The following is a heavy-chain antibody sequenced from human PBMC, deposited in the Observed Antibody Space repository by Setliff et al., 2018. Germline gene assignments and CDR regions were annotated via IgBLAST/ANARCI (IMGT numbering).Heavy chain of an antibody. D-gene: IGHD3-22*01. V-gene: IGHV2-5*02. CDR2: IYWDDDK. Sequence: SGPTPVNPTQTLTLTCTFSGFSLSTSGVGVGWIRQPPGKALEWLALIYWDDDKRYSPSLKSRLTITKDTSKNQVVLTMTGMDPVDAATYYCARTFYYDDSGSNRLLYYFDYWGQGALVT. CDR3: ARTFYYDDSGSNRLLYYFDY. J-gene: IGHJ4*02. CDR1: GFSLSTSGVG.